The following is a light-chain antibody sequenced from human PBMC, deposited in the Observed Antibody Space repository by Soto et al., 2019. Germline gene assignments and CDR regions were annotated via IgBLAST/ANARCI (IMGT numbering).Light chain of an antibody. CDR3: VLYMGSGISV. Sequence: QTVVTQEPSLSVSPGGTVTLTCALSSGSVSANYYPSWYQQTPGQAPRTLIYSTKTRSSGVPDRFSGSILENKAALTITGAQADDESDYYCVLYMGSGISVFGGGTKLTVL. V-gene: IGLV8-61*01. CDR1: SGSVSANYY. CDR2: STK. J-gene: IGLJ2*01.